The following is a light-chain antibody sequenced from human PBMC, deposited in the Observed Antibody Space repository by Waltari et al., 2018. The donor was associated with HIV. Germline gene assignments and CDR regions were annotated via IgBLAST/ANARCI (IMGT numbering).Light chain of an antibody. J-gene: IGLJ2*01. V-gene: IGLV1-47*01. Sequence: SVLTQPRSASGAPGQRVTSSCSGSTSTIGSTDVFWYQHIPGAAHKLLIHRKKQRPSGGPERFAGSTSGASGALAISGLLSEDEADYDGEAWEDGLRVVGFGGGTKVAAL. CDR2: RKK. CDR3: EAWEDGLRVVG. CDR1: TSTIGSTD.